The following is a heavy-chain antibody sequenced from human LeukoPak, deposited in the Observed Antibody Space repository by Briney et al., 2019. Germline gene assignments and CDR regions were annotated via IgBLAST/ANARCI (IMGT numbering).Heavy chain of an antibody. D-gene: IGHD3-3*01. CDR3: SRDYYDFWTGYSYTLEH. CDR1: GYTFTSYG. J-gene: IGHJ4*02. Sequence: ASVKVSCKASGYTFTSYGISWVRQAPGQGLEWMGWISGYNGNTHYAQKHQGRVTMTTDTSASTAYLELRSLRSDDTAVYFCSRDYYDFWTGYSYTLEHWGQGTLVTVSS. V-gene: IGHV1-18*01. CDR2: ISGYNGNT.